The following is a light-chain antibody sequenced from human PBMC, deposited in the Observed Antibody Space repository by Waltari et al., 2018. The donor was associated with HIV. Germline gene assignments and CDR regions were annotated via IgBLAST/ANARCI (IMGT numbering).Light chain of an antibody. J-gene: IGKJ2*02. Sequence: ELLMTQSPDTPSVPPGETANLSSRASQGVNIKLACDQQKTGQAPRLLIYSESTRATGIPTRFRGRGSGTEFTLTITSLQSEDCTIYYCQQYNNWPCTFGQGTKLEI. CDR3: QQYNNWPCT. CDR2: SES. CDR1: QGVNIK. V-gene: IGKV3-15*01.